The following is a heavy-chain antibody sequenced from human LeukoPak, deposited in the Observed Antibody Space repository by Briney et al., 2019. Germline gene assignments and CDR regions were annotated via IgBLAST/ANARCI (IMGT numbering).Heavy chain of an antibody. CDR2: VNAGNGNT. V-gene: IGHV1-3*01. Sequence: ASVKVSCKASGYTFTSYAMHWVRQAPGQRLEWMGCVNAGNGNTKYSQKFQGRVTITRDTSASTAYMELSSLRSEDTAVYYCARDVVGATSYYYYYGMDVWGQGTTVTVSS. D-gene: IGHD1-26*01. CDR3: ARDVVGATSYYYYYGMDV. J-gene: IGHJ6*02. CDR1: GYTFTSYA.